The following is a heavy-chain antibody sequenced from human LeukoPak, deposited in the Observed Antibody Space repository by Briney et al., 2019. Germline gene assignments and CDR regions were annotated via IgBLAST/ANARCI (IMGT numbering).Heavy chain of an antibody. V-gene: IGHV3-11*01. CDR1: GFIFSDYY. Sequence: GGSLRLSCRASGFIFSDYYLSWIRQTPGKGLEWLSYINSSGSITDYADSVKGRFTISRDNAKNSVYLQMTSLRTEDTAVYYCVRATRGGVGASSYWGQGTLVTVST. CDR2: INSSGSIT. J-gene: IGHJ4*02. CDR3: VRATRGGVGASSY. D-gene: IGHD1-26*01.